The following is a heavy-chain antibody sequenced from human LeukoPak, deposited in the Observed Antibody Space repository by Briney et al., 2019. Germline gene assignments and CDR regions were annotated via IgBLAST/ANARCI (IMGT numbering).Heavy chain of an antibody. V-gene: IGHV4-34*01. Sequence: PSETLSLTCAVYGGSFSGYYWSWIRQPPGNGLEWFGEINHSGSTNYNPSLKSRVTISVDTSKNQFSLKLSSVTAADTAVYYCARRQPWKYYYYMDVWGKGTTVTVSS. CDR3: ARRQPWKYYYYMDV. CDR1: GGSFSGYY. CDR2: INHSGST. D-gene: IGHD1-1*01. J-gene: IGHJ6*03.